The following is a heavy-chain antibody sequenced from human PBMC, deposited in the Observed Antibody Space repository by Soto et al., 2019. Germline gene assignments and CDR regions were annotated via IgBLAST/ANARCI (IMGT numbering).Heavy chain of an antibody. CDR1: GGSFSGYY. Sequence: QVQLQQWGAGLLKPSETLSLTCAVYGGSFSGYYWSWIRQPPGKGLEWIGEINHSGSTNYNPSLKSRVTISVDTSKNQFSLKLSSVTAADTAVYYCARGGLGYSSSWYRPVTYYFDYWGQGTLVTVSS. J-gene: IGHJ4*02. D-gene: IGHD6-13*01. CDR2: INHSGST. V-gene: IGHV4-34*01. CDR3: ARGGLGYSSSWYRPVTYYFDY.